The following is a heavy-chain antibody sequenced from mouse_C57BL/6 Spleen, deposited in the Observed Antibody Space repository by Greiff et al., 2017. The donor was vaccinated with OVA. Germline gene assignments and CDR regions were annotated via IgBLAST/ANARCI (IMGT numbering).Heavy chain of an antibody. D-gene: IGHD2-1*01. J-gene: IGHJ3*01. V-gene: IGHV1-64*01. Sequence: VQLQQSGAELVKPGASVKLSCKASGYTFTSYWMHWVKQRPGQGLEWIGMIHPNSGSTNYNEKFKSKATLTVDKSSSTAYMQLSSLTSEDSAVYYCARSWVYYGNYEGFAYWGQGTLVTVSA. CDR3: ARSWVYYGNYEGFAY. CDR1: GYTFTSYW. CDR2: IHPNSGST.